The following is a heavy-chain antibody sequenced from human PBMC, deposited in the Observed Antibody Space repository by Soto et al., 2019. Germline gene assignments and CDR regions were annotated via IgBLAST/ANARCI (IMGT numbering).Heavy chain of an antibody. V-gene: IGHV3-48*01. CDR1: GFTFSSYS. J-gene: IGHJ4*02. CDR3: ARDDGLKSGGSGY. D-gene: IGHD3-9*01. Sequence: EVQLVESGGGLVQPGGSLRLSCAASGFTFSSYSMNWVRQAPGKGLEWVSYISSSSSTIYYADSVKGRFTISRDNAKNSLYLQMNSLRAEDTAVYYCARDDGLKSGGSGYWGQGTLVTVSS. CDR2: ISSSSSTI.